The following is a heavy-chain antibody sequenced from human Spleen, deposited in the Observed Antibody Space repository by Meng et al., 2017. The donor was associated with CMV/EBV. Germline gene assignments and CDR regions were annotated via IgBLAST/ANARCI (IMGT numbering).Heavy chain of an antibody. V-gene: IGHV1-8*01. J-gene: IGHJ4*02. CDR1: GYTFISYG. CDR3: ANLGLWSGHYDY. D-gene: IGHD3-3*01. Sequence: CETSGYTFISYGISWVRQAPGQGLEWVGWMNPNNGNTGYAQKFQGRVTLTRNTSIRTAYMELSSLSSEDTAVYYCANLGLWSGHYDYWGQGTLVTVSS. CDR2: MNPNNGNT.